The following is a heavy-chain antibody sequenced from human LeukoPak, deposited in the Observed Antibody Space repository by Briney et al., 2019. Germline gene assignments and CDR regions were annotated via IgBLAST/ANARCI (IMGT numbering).Heavy chain of an antibody. D-gene: IGHD1-7*01. J-gene: IGHJ2*01. V-gene: IGHV4-38-2*02. Sequence: PSETLSLTCTVSGYSISSGYYWGWIRQPPGKGLEWIGSIYHSGSTYYNPSLKSRVTISVDTSKNQFSLKLSSVTAADTAVYYCAGRPLNWNYVWYFDLWGRGTLVTVSS. CDR3: AGRPLNWNYVWYFDL. CDR1: GYSISSGYY. CDR2: IYHSGST.